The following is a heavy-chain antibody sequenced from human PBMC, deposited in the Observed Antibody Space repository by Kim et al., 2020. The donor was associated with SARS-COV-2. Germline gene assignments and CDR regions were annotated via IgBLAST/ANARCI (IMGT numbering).Heavy chain of an antibody. J-gene: IGHJ4*02. V-gene: IGHV3-30*01. Sequence: YADSVKGRFTIARDNSKNTLYLQMNSLRAEDTAVYYCARVACSSSSCLDYWGQGTLVTVSS. CDR3: ARVACSSSSCLDY. D-gene: IGHD2-2*01.